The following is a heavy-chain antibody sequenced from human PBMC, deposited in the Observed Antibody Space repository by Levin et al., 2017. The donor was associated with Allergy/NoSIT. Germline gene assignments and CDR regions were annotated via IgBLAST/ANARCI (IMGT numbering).Heavy chain of an antibody. J-gene: IGHJ6*02. D-gene: IGHD2-15*01. V-gene: IGHV3-21*01. CDR2: ISSSSSYI. CDR3: ARVRGGYCMDV. CDR1: GFTFSSYT. Sequence: GESLKISCAASGFTFSSYTMNWVRQAPGKGLEWVSSISSSSSYIYYADSVKGRFTISRDNAKNSLYLQMNSLRAEDTAVYYCARVRGGYCMDVWGQGTTVNVSS.